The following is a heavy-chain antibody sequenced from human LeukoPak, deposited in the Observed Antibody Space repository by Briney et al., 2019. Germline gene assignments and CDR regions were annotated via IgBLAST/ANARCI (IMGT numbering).Heavy chain of an antibody. J-gene: IGHJ4*02. D-gene: IGHD4-17*01. V-gene: IGHV3-48*04. CDR2: LSNRNIII. Sequence: PGGSLRLSCAASGFTFSSYAMSWVRLTPGKRLEWVSYLSNRNIIINYADSVRGRFTISRDDTKMSLYLQMNNLRIEDTAIYYCASGGDYAGVAALFRRWGQGSLVTVSS. CDR3: ASGGDYAGVAALFRR. CDR1: GFTFSSYA.